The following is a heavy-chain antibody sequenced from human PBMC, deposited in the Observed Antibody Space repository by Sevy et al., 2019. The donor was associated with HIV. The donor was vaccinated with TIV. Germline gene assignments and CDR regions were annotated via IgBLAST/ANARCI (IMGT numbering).Heavy chain of an antibody. CDR2: IKQDGSEK. V-gene: IGHV3-7*01. CDR3: GLGLMWYFDL. J-gene: IGHJ2*01. CDR1: GFKSSMYW. D-gene: IGHD2-8*01. Sequence: GGSLRLSCVASGFKSSMYWMSWVRQAPGKGLEWVANIKQDGSEKDYVDSVKGRFTISGDNAKNSLFLQMNNLRAEDSAVYYCGLGLMWYFDLWGRGTLVTVSS.